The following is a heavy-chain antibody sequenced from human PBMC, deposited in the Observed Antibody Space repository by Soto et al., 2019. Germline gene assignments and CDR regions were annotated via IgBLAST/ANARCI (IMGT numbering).Heavy chain of an antibody. CDR2: IKQDGSEK. D-gene: IGHD2-15*01. J-gene: IGHJ4*02. Sequence: GGSLRLSCAASGFTFSSYWMSWVRQAPGKGLEWVANIKQDGSEKYYVDSVKGRFTISRDNAKNSLYLQMNSLRAEDTAVYYCARENCLSGGSCPIDYWGQGTLVTVSS. V-gene: IGHV3-7*01. CDR3: ARENCLSGGSCPIDY. CDR1: GFTFSSYW.